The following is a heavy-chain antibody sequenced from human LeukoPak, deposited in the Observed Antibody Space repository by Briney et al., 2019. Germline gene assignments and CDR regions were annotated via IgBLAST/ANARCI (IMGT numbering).Heavy chain of an antibody. CDR3: ARYDVDWLSNYHFDY. CDR1: GFTFSSYW. J-gene: IGHJ4*02. CDR2: IKQDGSEK. Sequence: GGSLRLSCAASGFTFSSYWMSWVRQAPGKGLEWVANIKQDGSEKYYVDSVKGRFTISRDNAKNSLYLQMNSLRAEDTAVYYCARYDVDWLSNYHFDYWGQGTLVTVSS. V-gene: IGHV3-7*01. D-gene: IGHD3-9*01.